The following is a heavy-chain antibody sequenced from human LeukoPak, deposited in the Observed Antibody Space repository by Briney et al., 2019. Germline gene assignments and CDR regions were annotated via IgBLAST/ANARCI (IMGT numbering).Heavy chain of an antibody. CDR1: GFSFGSYD. Sequence: GGSLRLSCAASGFSFGSYDMNWVRQAPGKGLEWVSSITTSSSYINYADSVKGRFTVSRDNAKNSLYLQMNSLRAEDTAVYYCASHIVVVTAIRYYAMDVWGQGTTVTVSS. CDR2: ITTSSSYI. CDR3: ASHIVVVTAIRYYAMDV. V-gene: IGHV3-21*01. J-gene: IGHJ6*02. D-gene: IGHD2-2*01.